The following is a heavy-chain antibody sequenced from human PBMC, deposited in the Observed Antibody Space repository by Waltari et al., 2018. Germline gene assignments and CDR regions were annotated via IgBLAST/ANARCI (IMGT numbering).Heavy chain of an antibody. V-gene: IGHV3-43D*03. D-gene: IGHD6-19*01. Sequence: EVQLVKSGGVVVQPGGSLRLSCAASGFTFDDYAMHWVRQAPGKVLEWVSLISWEGSTTSYADSVKGRFTISRDNSKNSLYLQMNSLRAEDNALYYCAKDSRGYSGWVDYWGQGTLVTVSS. CDR3: AKDSRGYSGWVDY. J-gene: IGHJ4*02. CDR2: ISWEGSTT. CDR1: GFTFDDYA.